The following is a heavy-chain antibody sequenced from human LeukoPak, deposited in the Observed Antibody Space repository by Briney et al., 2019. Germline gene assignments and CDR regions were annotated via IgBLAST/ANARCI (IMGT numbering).Heavy chain of an antibody. J-gene: IGHJ5*02. CDR3: AEGSMWYGS. Sequence: PSETLSLTCTVSGDSITTSSYYWGWIRQPPGKGLEWIGNIYYSGSTYYNPTLKSRVTISVDTSKNQFSLKLTSVTAADTAVYYCAEGSMWYGSWGQGTLVTVSS. CDR1: GDSITTSSYY. V-gene: IGHV4-39*07. CDR2: IYYSGST. D-gene: IGHD6-13*01.